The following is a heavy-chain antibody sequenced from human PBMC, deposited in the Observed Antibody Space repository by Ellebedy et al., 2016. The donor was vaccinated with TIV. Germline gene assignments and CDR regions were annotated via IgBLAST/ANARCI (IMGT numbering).Heavy chain of an antibody. CDR2: IYTSGST. J-gene: IGHJ4*02. Sequence: SETLSLTXTVSGGSISSYYWSWIRQPAGKGLEWIGRIYTSGSTNYNPSLKSRVTMSVDTSKNQFSLKLSSVTAADTAVYYCARGGIRGIAAAGTGNFDYWGQGTLVTVSS. V-gene: IGHV4-4*07. D-gene: IGHD6-13*01. CDR3: ARGGIRGIAAAGTGNFDY. CDR1: GGSISSYY.